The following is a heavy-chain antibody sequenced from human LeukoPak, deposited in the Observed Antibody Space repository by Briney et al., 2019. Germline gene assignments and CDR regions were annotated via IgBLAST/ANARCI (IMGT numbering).Heavy chain of an antibody. V-gene: IGHV3-74*01. CDR2: INTDGSST. J-gene: IGHJ4*02. D-gene: IGHD3-16*01. Sequence: GGSLRLSCAASGFTFSSFWMHWVRLAPGKGLVWVSRINTDGSSTNYADSVKGRFTMSRGNAKNTLYLQMNSLRAEDTAVYYCTRGFWGWEVDYWGQGSLVTVTS. CDR3: TRGFWGWEVDY. CDR1: GFTFSSFW.